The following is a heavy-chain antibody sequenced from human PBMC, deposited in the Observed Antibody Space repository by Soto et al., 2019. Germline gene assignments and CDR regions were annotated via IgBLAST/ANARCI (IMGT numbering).Heavy chain of an antibody. J-gene: IGHJ4*02. V-gene: IGHV4-34*01. Sequence: PSETMSLTCGVDDVSCSCYYWSWIRQPPGKGLEWIGEINHSGSTNYNPSLKSRVTISVDTSKNQFSLKLSSVTAADTGVYYCARVYAARPDVYFDYWGQGTLVTVSS. CDR1: DVSCSCYY. CDR2: INHSGST. CDR3: ARVYAARPDVYFDY. D-gene: IGHD6-6*01.